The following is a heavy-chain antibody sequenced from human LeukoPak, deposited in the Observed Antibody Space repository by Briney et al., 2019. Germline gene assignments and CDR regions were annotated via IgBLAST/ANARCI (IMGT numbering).Heavy chain of an antibody. V-gene: IGHV1-69*05. Sequence: ASVKVSCKASGGTFSSYAISWVRQAPGHGLEWMGGIIPIFVTANYAQKFQGRVTITTDESTSTAYMELSSLRSEDTAVYYCARGPKPAYCGGDCSPLYFDYWGQGTLVTVSS. D-gene: IGHD2-21*02. CDR1: GGTFSSYA. J-gene: IGHJ4*02. CDR3: ARGPKPAYCGGDCSPLYFDY. CDR2: IIPIFVTA.